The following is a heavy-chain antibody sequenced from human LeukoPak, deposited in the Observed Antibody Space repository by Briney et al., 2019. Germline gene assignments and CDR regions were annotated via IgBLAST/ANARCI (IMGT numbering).Heavy chain of an antibody. CDR3: ARDRVSTSCPPNCWIYFDY. V-gene: IGHV1-46*03. CDR2: INPSGGST. Sequence: ASVKVSCKASGYTFTSYYMHWVRQAPGQGLEWMGIINPSGGSTSYAQKFQGRVTMTRDTSTSTVYMELSSLRSEDTAVYYCARDRVSTSCPPNCWIYFDYWGQGTLVTVSS. CDR1: GYTFTSYY. D-gene: IGHD2-2*01. J-gene: IGHJ4*02.